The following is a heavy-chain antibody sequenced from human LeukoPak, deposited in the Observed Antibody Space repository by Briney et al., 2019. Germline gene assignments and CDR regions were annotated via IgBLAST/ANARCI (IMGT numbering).Heavy chain of an antibody. J-gene: IGHJ5*02. CDR1: RSTIRSYA. CDR2: TFPILGIA. CDR3: ARDNRRYDFWSGFNWFDP. V-gene: IGHV1-69*04. Sequence: ASETVSRTACRSTIRSYAISLMRHAPADRPKWMGRTFPILGIANYAQKFQGRVTITADKSTSTAYMELSSLRPEDTAVYYCARDNRRYDFWSGFNWFDPWGQGTLVTVSS. D-gene: IGHD3-3*01.